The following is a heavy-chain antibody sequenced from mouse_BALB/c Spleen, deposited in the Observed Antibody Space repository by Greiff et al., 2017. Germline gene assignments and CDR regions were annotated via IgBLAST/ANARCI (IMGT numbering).Heavy chain of an antibody. CDR1: GFSLTSYG. V-gene: IGHV2-2*02. Sequence: VQLQQSGPGLVQPSQSLSITCTVSGFSLTSYGVHWVRQSPGKGLEWLGVIWSGGSTDYNAAFISRLSISKDNSKSQVFCKMNSLQANDTAIYYCARINWDWWYFDVWGAGTTVTVSS. CDR3: ARINWDWWYFDV. CDR2: IWSGGST. D-gene: IGHD4-1*01. J-gene: IGHJ1*01.